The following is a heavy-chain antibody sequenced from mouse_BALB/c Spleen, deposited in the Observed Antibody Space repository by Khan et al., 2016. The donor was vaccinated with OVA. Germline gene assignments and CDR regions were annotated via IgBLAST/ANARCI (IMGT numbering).Heavy chain of an antibody. Sequence: QVRLQQSGAELARPGASVKLSCKASGYTFTDSNINWVKKMTGQGLKWIGEIYTGSNNTYYTEKFKGKATLTADNSSSTAYMQLTSLTSEESAVEFCEREWGAWFPYWGQGTLVTVSA. V-gene: IGHV1-77*01. CDR2: IYTGSNNT. CDR3: EREWGAWFPY. CDR1: GYTFTDSN. J-gene: IGHJ3*01.